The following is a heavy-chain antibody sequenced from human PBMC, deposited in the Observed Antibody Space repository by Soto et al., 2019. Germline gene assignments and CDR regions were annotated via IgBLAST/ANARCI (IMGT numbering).Heavy chain of an antibody. V-gene: IGHV3-7*01. Sequence: LRLSCAASGFTFSSYWMSWVRQALGKGVVWVANIKQDGSEKYYVDSVMGRFTISRDNAKNVLYLQMNSQRAKDTAVYFCAIVYSSSSGRANDSCGQRTLVTDSS. CDR3: AIVYSSSSGRANDS. J-gene: IGHJ4*02. D-gene: IGHD6-6*01. CDR1: GFTFSSYW. CDR2: IKQDGSEK.